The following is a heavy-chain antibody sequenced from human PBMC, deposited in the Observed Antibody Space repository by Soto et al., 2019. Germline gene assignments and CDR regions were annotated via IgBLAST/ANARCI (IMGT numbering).Heavy chain of an antibody. Sequence: EVQLLESGGGLVQPGGSLRLSCAASGFTFSSYAMSWVRQAPGKGLGWVSAISGSGGSTYYADSVKGRFTISRDNSKNTLYLQMNSLRAEDTAVYYCAKDRGALSNLWGMDVWGQGTTVTVSS. V-gene: IGHV3-23*01. CDR3: AKDRGALSNLWGMDV. J-gene: IGHJ6*02. CDR2: ISGSGGST. D-gene: IGHD4-4*01. CDR1: GFTFSSYA.